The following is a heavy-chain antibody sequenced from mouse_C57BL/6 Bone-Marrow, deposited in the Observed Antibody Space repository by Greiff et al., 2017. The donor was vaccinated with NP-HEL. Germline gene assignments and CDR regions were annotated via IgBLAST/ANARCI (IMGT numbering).Heavy chain of an antibody. CDR2: IWWDDDK. V-gene: IGHV8-8*01. CDR1: GFSLSTFGMG. J-gene: IGHJ2*01. CDR3: ARIVAYGSSYGDYFDY. D-gene: IGHD1-1*01. Sequence: QVTLNVSGPGILQPSQTLSLTCSFSGFSLSTFGMGVGWIRQPSGKGLEWLAHIWWDDDKYYNPALKSRLTISKDTSKNQVFLKIANVDTADTATYYCARIVAYGSSYGDYFDYWGQGTTLTVSS.